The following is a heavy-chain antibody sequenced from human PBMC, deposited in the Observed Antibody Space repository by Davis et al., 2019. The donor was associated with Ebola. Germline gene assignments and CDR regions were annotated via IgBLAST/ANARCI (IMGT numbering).Heavy chain of an antibody. Sequence: PGGSLRLSCAASGFTFSSYAMHWVRQAPGKGLEWVSIMYSDDITQYADSVRGRFTLSRDNSKNTMYLQMNSLRAEDTAVYYCARSTYDYIWGSSGDYFDYWGQGTLVTVSS. CDR2: MYSDDIT. CDR1: GFTFSSYA. D-gene: IGHD3-16*01. CDR3: ARSTYDYIWGSSGDYFDY. J-gene: IGHJ4*02. V-gene: IGHV3-66*02.